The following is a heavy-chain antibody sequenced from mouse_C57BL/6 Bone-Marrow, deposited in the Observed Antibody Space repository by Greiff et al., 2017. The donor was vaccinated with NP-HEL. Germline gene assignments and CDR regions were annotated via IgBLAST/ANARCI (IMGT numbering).Heavy chain of an antibody. CDR3: ARNNPNYYGSSYGYAMDY. J-gene: IGHJ4*01. D-gene: IGHD1-1*01. CDR1: GFSLTSYG. Sequence: QVQLQQSGPGLVQPSQSLSITCTVSGFSLTSYGVHWVRQSPGKGLEWLGVIWSGGSTDYNAAFISRLSISKDNSKRQVFFKMNSLQADDTAIYYCARNNPNYYGSSYGYAMDYWGQGTSVTVSS. CDR2: IWSGGST. V-gene: IGHV2-2*01.